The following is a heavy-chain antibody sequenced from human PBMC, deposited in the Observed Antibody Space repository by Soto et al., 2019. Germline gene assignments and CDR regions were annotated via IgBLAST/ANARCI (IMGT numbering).Heavy chain of an antibody. CDR1: GFTFSSYS. V-gene: IGHV3-48*01. Sequence: EVQLVESGGGLVQPGGSLRLSCAASGFTFSSYSMNWVRQAPGKGLEWVSYISSSSSTIYYADSVKGRFTISRDNAKNSLYLQMNGLRCADTAVYYCARGGAFSGWYSLNYCDYWGQGTLVTDSS. J-gene: IGHJ4*02. CDR2: ISSSSSTI. D-gene: IGHD6-19*01. CDR3: ARGGAFSGWYSLNYCDY.